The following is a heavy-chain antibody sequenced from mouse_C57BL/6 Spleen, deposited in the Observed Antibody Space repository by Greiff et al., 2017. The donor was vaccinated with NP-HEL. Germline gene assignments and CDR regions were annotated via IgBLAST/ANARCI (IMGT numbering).Heavy chain of an antibody. J-gene: IGHJ2*01. CDR1: GYSITSGYY. CDR3: ARGGLYDSYYFDY. Sequence: ESGPGLVKPSQSLSLTCSVTGYSITSGYYWNWIRQFPGNKLEWMGYISYDGSNNYNPSLKNRISITRDTSKNQFFLKLNSVTTEDTATYYCARGGLYDSYYFDYWGQGTTLTVSS. V-gene: IGHV3-6*01. CDR2: ISYDGSN. D-gene: IGHD2-4*01.